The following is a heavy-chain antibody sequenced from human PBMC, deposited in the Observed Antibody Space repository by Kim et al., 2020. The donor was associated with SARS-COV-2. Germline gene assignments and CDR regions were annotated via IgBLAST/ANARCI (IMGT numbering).Heavy chain of an antibody. CDR2: GNR. CDR3: VRVVGSIDF. J-gene: IGHJ4*02. D-gene: IGHD2-2*01. Sequence: GNRGYAQKFHGRVTMTRSTSISTAYMELSSLRPEDTAVYYCVRVVGSIDFWGQGTLVTVSS. V-gene: IGHV1-8*01.